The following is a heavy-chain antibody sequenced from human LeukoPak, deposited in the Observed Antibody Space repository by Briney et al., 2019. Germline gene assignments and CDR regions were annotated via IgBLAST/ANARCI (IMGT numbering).Heavy chain of an antibody. V-gene: IGHV3-74*03. CDR1: DFLFSSYW. J-gene: IGHJ5*02. D-gene: IGHD3-10*01. CDR2: INTDGSAT. Sequence: PGGSLRLSCVVSDFLFSSYWMHWVRQAPGKGLVWVSRINTDGSATTYADSVKGRFTISRDNAKNTLYLQMKSLRAEDTAVYYCARAQYGWFDPWGQGTVVTVSS. CDR3: ARAQYGWFDP.